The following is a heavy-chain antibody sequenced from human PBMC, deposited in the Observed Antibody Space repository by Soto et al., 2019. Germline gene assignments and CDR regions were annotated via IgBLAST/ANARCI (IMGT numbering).Heavy chain of an antibody. J-gene: IGHJ4*02. V-gene: IGHV3-7*03. CDR1: GFTFSSYW. Sequence: PGGSLRLSCAASGFTFSSYWMSWVRQAPGKGLEWVANIKQDGSEKYYVDSVKGRFTISRDNAKNSLYLQMNSLRAEDTAVYYCARGDDDLRYLTFFDYWGQGTLVTVSS. CDR2: IKQDGSEK. CDR3: ARGDDDLRYLTFFDY. D-gene: IGHD4-17*01.